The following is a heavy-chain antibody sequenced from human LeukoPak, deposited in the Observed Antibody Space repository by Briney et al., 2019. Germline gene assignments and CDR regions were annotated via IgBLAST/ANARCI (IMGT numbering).Heavy chain of an antibody. CDR3: ARHSYSSSWSFKYYYYGMDV. Sequence: SETLSLTCTVSGGSIRNFYWSWIRQPPGKELEWIGYIYYSGSTNYNPSLKSRVTISVDTSKNQFSLKLSSVTAADTAVYYCARHSYSSSWSFKYYYYGMDVWGQGTTVTVSS. D-gene: IGHD6-13*01. CDR1: GGSIRNFY. V-gene: IGHV4-59*08. CDR2: IYYSGST. J-gene: IGHJ6*02.